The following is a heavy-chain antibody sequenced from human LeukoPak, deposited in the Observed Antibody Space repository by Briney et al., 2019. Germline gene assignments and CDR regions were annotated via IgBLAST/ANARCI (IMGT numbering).Heavy chain of an antibody. Sequence: GGSLRLSCVGSGFTFRSHAMSWVRQAPGKGLEWVSVIYSGGSTYYADSVKGRFTISRDNSKNTLYLQMNSLRAEDTAVYYCARGGLGVPQGDYYYGMDVWGQGTTVTVSS. J-gene: IGHJ6*02. CDR3: ARGGLGVPQGDYYYGMDV. CDR2: IYSGGST. CDR1: GFTFRSHA. V-gene: IGHV3-53*01. D-gene: IGHD3-10*01.